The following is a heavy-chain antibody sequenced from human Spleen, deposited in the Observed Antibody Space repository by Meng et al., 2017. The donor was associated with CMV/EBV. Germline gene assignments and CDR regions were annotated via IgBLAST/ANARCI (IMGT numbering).Heavy chain of an antibody. J-gene: IGHJ4*02. D-gene: IGHD2-2*02. CDR1: GFSFGDYG. Sequence: GGSLRLSCTASGFSFGDYGMSWVRQAPGKGLEWVSFIRSKAYGGTTEYAAFVKGRFTISRDDSKSIAYLQMNSLKTEDTAVYYCTRALGYCSGITCYKYYFDYWGQGTLVTVSS. CDR2: IRSKAYGGTT. CDR3: TRALGYCSGITCYKYYFDY. V-gene: IGHV3-49*04.